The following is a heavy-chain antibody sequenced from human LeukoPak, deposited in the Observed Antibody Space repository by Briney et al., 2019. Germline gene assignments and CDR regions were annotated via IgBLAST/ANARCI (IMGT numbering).Heavy chain of an antibody. V-gene: IGHV4-59*08. CDR1: GRSLSSYY. Sequence: SETLSLTCTVSGRSLSSYYWRWIRQPPAKGLEWIGYIYYSGSTNYNPSLKSRVTISVDTSKNQFSLKLSSVTAADTAVYYCARQGTNYYDSSGSAGYFDYWGQGTLVTVSS. D-gene: IGHD3-22*01. J-gene: IGHJ4*02. CDR3: ARQGTNYYDSSGSAGYFDY. CDR2: IYYSGST.